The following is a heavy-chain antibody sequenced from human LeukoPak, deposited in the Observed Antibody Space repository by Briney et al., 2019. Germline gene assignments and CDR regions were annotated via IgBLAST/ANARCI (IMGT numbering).Heavy chain of an antibody. CDR3: TTSLYCSGGSCYSIDY. Sequence: GGSLRLSCAASGFTFSNAWMSWVRQAPGKGLEWVGRIKSKIDGGTTDYAAPVKGRFTISRDDSKNTLYLQMNSLKTEDTAVYYCTTSLYCSGGSCYSIDYWGQGTLVTVSS. D-gene: IGHD2-15*01. J-gene: IGHJ4*02. V-gene: IGHV3-15*01. CDR2: IKSKIDGGTT. CDR1: GFTFSNAW.